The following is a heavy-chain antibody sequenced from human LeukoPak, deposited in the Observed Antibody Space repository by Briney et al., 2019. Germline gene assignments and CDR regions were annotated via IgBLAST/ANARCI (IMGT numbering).Heavy chain of an antibody. CDR2: IYYSGST. Sequence: KSSETLSLTCTVSGGSISSSSYYWGWIRQPPGKGLEWIGSIYYSGSTYYNPSLKSRVTISVDTSKNQFSLKLSSVTAADTAVYYCARHFAATRAIIQLWSYFDYWGQGTLVTVSS. J-gene: IGHJ4*02. CDR1: GGSISSSSYY. CDR3: ARHFAATRAIIQLWSYFDY. V-gene: IGHV4-39*01. D-gene: IGHD5-18*01.